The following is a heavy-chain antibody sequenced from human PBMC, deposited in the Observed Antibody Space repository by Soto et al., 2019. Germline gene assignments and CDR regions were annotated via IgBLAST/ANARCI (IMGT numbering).Heavy chain of an antibody. CDR2: INAGNGNT. CDR1: GYTFTGYA. J-gene: IGHJ4*02. V-gene: IGHV1-3*05. D-gene: IGHD3-10*01. CDR3: AGAGAVPAEFDH. Sequence: QVQLVQSGAEEKKPGASVKVSCKASGYTFTGYAMHWVRQAPGQRLEWMGWINAGNGNTKYSQKFQGRVTITRDTSASTAYMELSSLGSEGTAVYYCAGAGAVPAEFDHWGQGTLVTVSS.